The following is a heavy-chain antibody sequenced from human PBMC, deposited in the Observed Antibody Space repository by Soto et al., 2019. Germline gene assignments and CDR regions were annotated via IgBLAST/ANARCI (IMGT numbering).Heavy chain of an antibody. CDR1: GGSISSYY. D-gene: IGHD3-22*01. CDR3: AKGSSGYRPYYFDY. J-gene: IGHJ4*02. CDR2: IYYSGST. Sequence: SETLSLTCTVSGGSISSYYWSWIRQPPGKGLEWIGYIYYSGSTNYNPSLKSRVTISVDTSKNQFSLRAEDTAVYFCAKGSSGYRPYYFDYWGQGTLVTVSS. V-gene: IGHV4-59*12.